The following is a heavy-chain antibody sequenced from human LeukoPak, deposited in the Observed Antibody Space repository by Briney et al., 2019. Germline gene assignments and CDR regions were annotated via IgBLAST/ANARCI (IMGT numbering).Heavy chain of an antibody. J-gene: IGHJ4*02. V-gene: IGHV5-51*01. D-gene: IGHD4-11*01. CDR2: IWPDASDT. CDR1: GYSFTSYW. Sequence: GGSLDISCQASGYSFTSYWLGLVRPMPGKGVGLVGIIWPDASDTRYSSSFQGQVAISAERSSATILLHWSSVKAAETALYYCARQGGKNLTVTSRYFDSWGQGTQVTVSS. CDR3: ARQGGKNLTVTSRYFDS.